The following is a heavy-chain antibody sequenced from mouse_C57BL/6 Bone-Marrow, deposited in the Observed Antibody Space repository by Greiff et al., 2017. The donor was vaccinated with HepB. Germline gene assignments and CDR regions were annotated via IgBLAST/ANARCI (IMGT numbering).Heavy chain of an antibody. Sequence: EVKVEESGAELVRPGASVKLSCTASGFNIKDDYMHWVKQRPEQGLEWIGWIDPENGATEYASKFQGKATITADTSSNTAYLQLSSLTSEDTAVYYCTREVDYWGQGTTLTVSS. CDR3: TREVDY. CDR1: GFNIKDDY. J-gene: IGHJ2*01. CDR2: IDPENGAT. V-gene: IGHV14-4*01.